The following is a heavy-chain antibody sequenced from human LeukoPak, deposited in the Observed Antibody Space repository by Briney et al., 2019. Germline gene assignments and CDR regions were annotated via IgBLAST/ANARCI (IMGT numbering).Heavy chain of an antibody. Sequence: SETLSLTCTVSGGSISRYYWSWIRQPPGKGLEWIGWIYYTGNTNCNPSLKSRVTISVDTSKNQFSLKLTSVTAADTAVYYCARSRSGTYSYFDYWGQGTLVTVSS. CDR2: IYYTGNT. V-gene: IGHV4-59*08. CDR3: ARSRSGTYSYFDY. CDR1: GGSISRYY. D-gene: IGHD1-26*01. J-gene: IGHJ4*02.